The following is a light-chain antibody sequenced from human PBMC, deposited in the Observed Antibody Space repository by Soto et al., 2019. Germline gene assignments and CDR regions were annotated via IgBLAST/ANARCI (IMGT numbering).Light chain of an antibody. CDR3: QQYDNSPIT. CDR1: QSVLYSSNNKNY. J-gene: IGKJ5*01. V-gene: IGKV4-1*01. Sequence: DIVMTQSPDSLAVSLGERATINCKSSQSVLYSSNNKNYLAWYQQKPGQAPRLLIYGASSRATGIPDRFSGSGSETDFTLTISRLEPEDFAVYYCQQYDNSPITFGQGTRLEIK. CDR2: GAS.